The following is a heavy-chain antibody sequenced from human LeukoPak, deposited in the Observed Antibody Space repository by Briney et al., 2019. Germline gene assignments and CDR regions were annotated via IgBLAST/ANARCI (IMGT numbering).Heavy chain of an antibody. Sequence: GGSLRLSCAASGFTFSNYWMHWVRQAPGKGLEWVSYISSSGSTIYYADSVKGRFTISRDNAKNSLYLQMNSLRAEDTSVYYCARDTNGDGWFDPWGQGTLVTVSS. J-gene: IGHJ5*02. D-gene: IGHD4-17*01. CDR3: ARDTNGDGWFDP. CDR1: GFTFSNYW. CDR2: ISSSGSTI. V-gene: IGHV3-48*04.